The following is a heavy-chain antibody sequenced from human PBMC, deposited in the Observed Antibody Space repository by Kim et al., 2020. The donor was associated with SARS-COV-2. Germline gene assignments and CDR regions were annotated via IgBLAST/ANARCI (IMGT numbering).Heavy chain of an antibody. D-gene: IGHD4-17*01. V-gene: IGHV3-33*01. Sequence: GGSLRLSCAASGFTFSSYGMHWVRQAPGKGLEWVAVIWYDGSNKYYADSVKGRFTISRDNSKNTLYLQMNSLRAEDTAVYYCARDIWMGSLVTTGAFDIWGQGTMVTVSS. CDR3: ARDIWMGSLVTTGAFDI. J-gene: IGHJ3*02. CDR1: GFTFSSYG. CDR2: IWYDGSNK.